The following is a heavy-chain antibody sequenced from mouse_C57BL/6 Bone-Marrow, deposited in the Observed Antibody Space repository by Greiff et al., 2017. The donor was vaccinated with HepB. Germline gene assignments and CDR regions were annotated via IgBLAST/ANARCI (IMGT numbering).Heavy chain of an antibody. J-gene: IGHJ2*01. CDR1: GYTFTSYG. CDR3: ARRSYSHYFEY. Sequence: VKLMESGAELARPGASVKLSCKASGYTFTSYGISWVKQRTGQGLEWIGEIYPRSGNTYYNEKFKGKATLTADKSSSTAYMELRSLTSEDSAVYFCARRSYSHYFEYWGQGTTLTVSS. V-gene: IGHV1-81*01. D-gene: IGHD2-12*01. CDR2: IYPRSGNT.